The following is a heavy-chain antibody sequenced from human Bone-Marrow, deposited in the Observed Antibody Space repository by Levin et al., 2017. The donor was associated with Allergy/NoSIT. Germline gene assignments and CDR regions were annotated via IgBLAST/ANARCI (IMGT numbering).Heavy chain of an antibody. Sequence: PSQTLSLTCTVSGDSLTSHYWSWIRPSPGKGLEWIGFIYYGGRTNYNPPLKSRVRISVDTSKNQFPLRLATVTAADTAVYYCAKVDSSSWNPPEYYFDCWGQGALVAVSS. CDR3: AKVDSSSWNPPEYYFDC. CDR2: IYYGGRT. J-gene: IGHJ4*02. V-gene: IGHV4-59*11. CDR1: GDSLTSHY. D-gene: IGHD6-13*01.